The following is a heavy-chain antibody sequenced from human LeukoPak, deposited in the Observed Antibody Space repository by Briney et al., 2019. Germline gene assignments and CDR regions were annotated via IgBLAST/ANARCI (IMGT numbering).Heavy chain of an antibody. D-gene: IGHD3-22*01. J-gene: IGHJ5*02. CDR1: GLIYHNYG. V-gene: IGHV3-23*01. CDR2: MSNDGGGT. Sequence: PGGSVSLLYGVWGLIYHNYGLIGVRQPPAKGRQGVSAMSNDGGGTTYADFVKGRFTISKDNSKNTLFLQMSSLRAEDTALYYCAKGGSGYFADLWGQGTLVTVSS. CDR3: AKGGSGYFADL.